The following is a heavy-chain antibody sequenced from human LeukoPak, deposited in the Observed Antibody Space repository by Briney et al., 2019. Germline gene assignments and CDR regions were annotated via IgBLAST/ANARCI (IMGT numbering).Heavy chain of an antibody. CDR2: IYHSGST. J-gene: IGHJ4*02. CDR3: ARAPSDSSGYHDY. V-gene: IGHV4-59*12. D-gene: IGHD3-22*01. Sequence: PSETLSLTCTVSGGSINTYYWSWIRQPPGKGLEWIGYIYHSGSTYYNPSLKSRVTISVDRSKNQFSLKLSSVTAADTAVYYCARAPSDSSGYHDYWGQGTLVTVSS. CDR1: GGSINTYY.